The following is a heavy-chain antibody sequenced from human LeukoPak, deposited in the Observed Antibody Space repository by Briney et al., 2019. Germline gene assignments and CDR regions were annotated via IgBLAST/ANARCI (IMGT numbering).Heavy chain of an antibody. D-gene: IGHD5-12*01. CDR2: INPEKRDT. V-gene: IGHV1-2*02. CDR1: GYTFTGYA. CDR3: AKKVRGPSHPLDF. Sequence: ASVKVSCKASGYTFTGYAIHWVRQAPGQGLEWMGWINPEKRDTGYAHKFQGRVTMTSDTSISTAYMELSSPRSDDTAVYYCAKKVRGPSHPLDFWSQGTLVTVYS. J-gene: IGHJ4*02.